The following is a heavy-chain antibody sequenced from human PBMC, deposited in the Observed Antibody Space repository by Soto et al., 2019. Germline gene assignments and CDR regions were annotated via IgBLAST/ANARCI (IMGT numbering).Heavy chain of an antibody. J-gene: IGHJ4*02. V-gene: IGHV4-59*08. CDR1: GGSFNDDY. Sequence: SETLSLTCAVEGGSFNDDYWSWIRQPPGKGLEWIGYIYYSVSTNYNPSLKSRVTISVDTSKNQFSLKLSSVTAADTAVYYCAKNWNWGSLVHWGQGTLVTVSS. CDR2: IYYSVST. D-gene: IGHD7-27*01. CDR3: AKNWNWGSLVH.